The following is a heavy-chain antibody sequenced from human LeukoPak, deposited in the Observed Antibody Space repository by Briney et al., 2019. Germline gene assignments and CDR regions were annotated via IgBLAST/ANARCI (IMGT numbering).Heavy chain of an antibody. Sequence: GGSLRLSCAASDFTFSTYAMNWVRQAPGKGLEWVSAISGSGAKTYYADFVKGRFTISRDNSKNTLYLQMNSLRAEDTAVYYCAKEYSGSFSPFPSYFDYWGQGTLVTVSS. J-gene: IGHJ4*02. V-gene: IGHV3-23*01. D-gene: IGHD1-26*01. CDR1: DFTFSTYA. CDR2: ISGSGAKT. CDR3: AKEYSGSFSPFPSYFDY.